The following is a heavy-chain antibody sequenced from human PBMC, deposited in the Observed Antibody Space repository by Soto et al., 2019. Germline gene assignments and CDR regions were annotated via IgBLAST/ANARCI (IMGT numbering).Heavy chain of an antibody. CDR2: IYPGDSDT. CDR1: GYSFTSYW. V-gene: IGHV5-51*01. CDR3: ARCSSSTSCYGGVDY. Sequence: GESLKISCKGSGYSFTSYWIGWVRQMPGKGLEWMGIIYPGDSDTRYSPSFQGQVTISADKSISTAYLQWSSLKASDTAMYYCARCSSSTSCYGGVDYWGQGTLVTVSS. J-gene: IGHJ4*02. D-gene: IGHD2-2*01.